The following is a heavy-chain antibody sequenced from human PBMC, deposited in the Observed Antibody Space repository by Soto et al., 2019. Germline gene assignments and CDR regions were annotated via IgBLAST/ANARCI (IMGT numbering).Heavy chain of an antibody. CDR1: VFTLSDYW. CDR3: AMAQYLPDDAFDV. V-gene: IGHV3-74*01. D-gene: IGHD2-2*01. J-gene: IGHJ3*01. Sequence: PGGSLRLSFAASVFTLSDYWMHWVRQSPGKGLVWVARSNKEGSSTSHAVSVNGRFTISRDNAKNTLYLQMNSLRAEDTAMYYCAMAQYLPDDAFDVSGRGTVVTVSS. CDR2: SNKEGSST.